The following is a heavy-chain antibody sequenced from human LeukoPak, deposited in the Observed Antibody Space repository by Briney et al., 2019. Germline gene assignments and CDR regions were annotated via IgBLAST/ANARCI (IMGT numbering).Heavy chain of an antibody. J-gene: IGHJ3*02. CDR2: XNRDGSDS. V-gene: IGHV3-74*01. CDR1: GFTFSSCW. CDR3: ATVVGGYYPPVDGLDI. Sequence: GGSLRLSCAASGFTFSSCWMHWVRQAPGKGLLXXXXXNRDGSDSSYADSVKGRFTISRDNAKNTPYLQMNSLRAEDTAVYYCATVVGGYYPPVDGLDIWGQGTMVTVSS. D-gene: IGHD6-25*01.